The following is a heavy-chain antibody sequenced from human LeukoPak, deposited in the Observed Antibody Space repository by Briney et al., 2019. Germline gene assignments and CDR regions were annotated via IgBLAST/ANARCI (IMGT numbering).Heavy chain of an antibody. CDR3: ARRRYYDGSGYLE. CDR1: GDSVSRSDSY. CDR2: IYYSGRT. Sequence: SETLSLTCSVSGDSVSRSDSYWDWIRQPPGKGLEGIGTIYYSGRTYYSPSLKSRVTMSVDPSNNQFSLNLRSGTAADTAVYSCARRRYYDGSGYLEWGQGTLLSVSS. V-gene: IGHV4-39*01. J-gene: IGHJ1*01. D-gene: IGHD3-22*01.